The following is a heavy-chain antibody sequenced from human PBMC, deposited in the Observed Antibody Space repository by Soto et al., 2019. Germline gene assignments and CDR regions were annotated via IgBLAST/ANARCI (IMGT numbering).Heavy chain of an antibody. V-gene: IGHV3-66*01. CDR3: ARGYSAGEYYDYVWGSYRYAFDI. J-gene: IGHJ3*02. CDR2: IYSGGST. D-gene: IGHD3-16*02. CDR1: GFTVSSNY. Sequence: GGSLRLSCAASGFTVSSNYMSWVRQAPGKGLEWVSVIYSGGSTYYADSVKGRFTISRDNSKNTLYLQMNSLRAEDTAVYYCARGYSAGEYYDYVWGSYRYAFDIWGQGTMVTVSS.